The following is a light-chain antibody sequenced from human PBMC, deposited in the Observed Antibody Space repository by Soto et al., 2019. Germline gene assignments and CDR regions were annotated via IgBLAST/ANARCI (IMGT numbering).Light chain of an antibody. CDR2: EVS. CDR3: SSYTSSSTLV. V-gene: IGLV2-14*01. Sequence: QSALTQPASVSGSPGQSITISCTGTSRDVGGYNYVSWYQQHPGKAPKLIIYEVSNRPSGVSNRFSGSKSGNTASLTISGLKAEDEADYYCSSYTSSSTLVFGGGTKLTVL. CDR1: SRDVGGYNY. J-gene: IGLJ2*01.